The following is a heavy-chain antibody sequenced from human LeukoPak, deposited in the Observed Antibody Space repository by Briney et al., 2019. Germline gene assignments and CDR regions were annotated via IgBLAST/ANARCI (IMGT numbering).Heavy chain of an antibody. Sequence: SSVKVSCKASGGTFSSAAFCWGRQAPGHGREWRGGYITIFGTANYAQMVQVTVTITTDESTSTAYMELSTLTSEDTAVYYCARDRLQGVYYDSSGYYYLSYFDYWGQGTLVTASS. J-gene: IGHJ4*02. CDR1: GGTFSSAA. D-gene: IGHD3-22*01. CDR3: ARDRLQGVYYDSSGYYYLSYFDY. V-gene: IGHV1-69*05. CDR2: YITIFGTA.